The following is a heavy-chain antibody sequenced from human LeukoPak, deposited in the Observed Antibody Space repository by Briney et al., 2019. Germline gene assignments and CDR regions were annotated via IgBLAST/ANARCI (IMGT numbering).Heavy chain of an antibody. CDR2: IIPIFGTV. J-gene: IGHJ4*02. CDR3: ATSRTYYYDSSGLIDY. D-gene: IGHD3-22*01. Sequence: ASVKVSCKASGYTFTSYYMHWVRQAPGQGLERMGGIIPIFGTVNYAQKFQGRVTITADESTSTAYMELSSLRSEDTAVYYCATSRTYYYDSSGLIDYWGQGTLVTVSS. V-gene: IGHV1-69*13. CDR1: GYTFTSYY.